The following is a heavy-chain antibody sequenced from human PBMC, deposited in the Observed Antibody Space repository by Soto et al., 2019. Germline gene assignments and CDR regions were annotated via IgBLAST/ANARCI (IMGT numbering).Heavy chain of an antibody. CDR2: ISPNTGGT. CDR1: GYIFTGYY. V-gene: IGHV1-2*02. J-gene: IGHJ4*02. CDR3: GRGRSGELVVFY. D-gene: IGHD1-7*01. Sequence: GASVKVSCKASGYIFTGYYIHWVRQAPGQGREWMGEISPNTGGTKYAQKFQGRVTMTRDMSITTVYMELSNLSPDDTAVYYCGRGRSGELVVFYWGQGTPVTVSS.